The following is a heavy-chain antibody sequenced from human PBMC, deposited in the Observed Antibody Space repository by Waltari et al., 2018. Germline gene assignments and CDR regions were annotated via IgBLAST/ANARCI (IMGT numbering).Heavy chain of an antibody. CDR2: IKQDGSQI. CDR1: GSTLSNYW. Sequence: EVQPVDSGGVLAQPGGSLRVSCAGCGSTLSNYWTHGVRQAPGKGLEWLANIKQDGSQIYYVDSVKGRFTISRDNARNSLYLQMHSLRVEDTAVYYCARALAAAESYWGQGTLVTVS. J-gene: IGHJ4*02. V-gene: IGHV3-7*01. CDR3: ARALAAAESY. D-gene: IGHD6-13*01.